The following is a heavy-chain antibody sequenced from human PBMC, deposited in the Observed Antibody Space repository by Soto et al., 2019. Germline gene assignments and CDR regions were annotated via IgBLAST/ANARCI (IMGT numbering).Heavy chain of an antibody. CDR2: ISSGGGSP. CDR3: ATGGGRIVPRHFDN. V-gene: IGHV3-23*01. J-gene: IGHJ4*02. D-gene: IGHD1-26*01. CDR1: GFTFSNYA. Sequence: EVQLLESGGGLVQPGGSLRLSCAASGFTFSNYAMSWVRQAPGKGLGCASGISSGGGSPYNADSVKGRFSISRDNSKNTLYLQMNSLRAEDTAIYYCATGGGRIVPRHFDNWGQGILVTVSS.